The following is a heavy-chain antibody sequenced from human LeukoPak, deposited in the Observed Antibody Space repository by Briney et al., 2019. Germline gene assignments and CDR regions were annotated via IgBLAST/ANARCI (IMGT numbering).Heavy chain of an antibody. Sequence: GGSLRLSCAASGFTFSSYAMSWVRQAPGKGLEWVSAITGSGGTTNYADSVRGRFTISRDNSKSTLYLQMNSLRAEDTAVYYCAKGDSSGYYSYFDYWGQGTLVTVSS. V-gene: IGHV3-23*01. J-gene: IGHJ4*02. CDR1: GFTFSSYA. CDR2: ITGSGGTT. D-gene: IGHD3-22*01. CDR3: AKGDSSGYYSYFDY.